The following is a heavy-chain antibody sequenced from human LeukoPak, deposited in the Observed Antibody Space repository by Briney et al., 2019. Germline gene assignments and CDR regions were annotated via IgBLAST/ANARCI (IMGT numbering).Heavy chain of an antibody. J-gene: IGHJ4*02. CDR2: IYTSENT. CDR1: GDSISSNY. CDR3: ARGGGYGDYGYVDN. V-gene: IGHV4-4*07. D-gene: IGHD4-17*01. Sequence: PSETLSLTCTVSGDSISSNYWSWIRQSAGKGLEWIGRIYTSENTIYNPSLKSRVTMSVDTSKNQFSLKVNSVTAADTAVYYCARGGGYGDYGYVDNWGQGTLVTVSS.